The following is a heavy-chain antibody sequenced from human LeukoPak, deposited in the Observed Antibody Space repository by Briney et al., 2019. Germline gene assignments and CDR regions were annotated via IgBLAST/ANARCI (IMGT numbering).Heavy chain of an antibody. J-gene: IGHJ4*02. CDR3: ARSRAVLRFLEWLFGY. Sequence: ASVKVSCKASGYTFTGYYMHWVRQAPGQGLGWMGWINPNSGGTNYAQKFQGRVTMTRDTSISTAYMELSRLRSDDTAVYYCARSRAVLRFLEWLFGYWGQGTLVTVSS. D-gene: IGHD3-3*01. CDR1: GYTFTGYY. V-gene: IGHV1-2*02. CDR2: INPNSGGT.